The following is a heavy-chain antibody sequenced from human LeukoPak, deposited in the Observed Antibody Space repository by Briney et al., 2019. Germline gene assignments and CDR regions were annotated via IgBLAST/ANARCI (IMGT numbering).Heavy chain of an antibody. CDR3: ARDPPDTSYYYYYYMDV. V-gene: IGHV3-48*01. Sequence: GGSLRLSCAASGFTFSSYSMNWVRQAPGKGLEWVSYISSSSSTIYYADSVKGRFTISRDNAKNSLYLQMNSLRAEDTAVYYCARDPPDTSYYYYYYMDVWGKGTTVTVSS. CDR1: GFTFSSYS. J-gene: IGHJ6*03. CDR2: ISSSSSTI.